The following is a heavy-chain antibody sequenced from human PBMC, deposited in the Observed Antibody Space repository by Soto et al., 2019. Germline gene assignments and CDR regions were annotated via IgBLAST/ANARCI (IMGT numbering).Heavy chain of an antibody. V-gene: IGHV4-34*01. J-gene: IGHJ4*02. CDR1: GGSFSGYY. CDR2: INHSGST. Sequence: ETLSLTCAVYGGSFSGYYWSWIRQPPGKGLEWIGEINHSGSTNYNPSLKSRVTISVDTSKNQFSLKLSSVTAADTAVYYCARVMITFGGVIVISSGLDYWGQGTLVTVSS. CDR3: ARVMITFGGVIVISSGLDY. D-gene: IGHD3-16*02.